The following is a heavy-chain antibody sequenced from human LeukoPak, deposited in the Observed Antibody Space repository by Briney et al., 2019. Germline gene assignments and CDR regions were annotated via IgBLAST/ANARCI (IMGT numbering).Heavy chain of an antibody. CDR3: AKDRLGCRIDSYSGY. D-gene: IGHD3-16*01. J-gene: IGHJ4*02. V-gene: IGHV3-33*06. Sequence: GGSLRLSCAASGFTVSSYYMNWVRQAPGKGLEWVAVICYSGSTKYYTDSVKGRFTISRDNSKNLLYLQMNSLRAEDTAVYYCAKDRLGCRIDSYSGYLGQGTLVTVSS. CDR2: ICYSGSTK. CDR1: GFTVSSYY.